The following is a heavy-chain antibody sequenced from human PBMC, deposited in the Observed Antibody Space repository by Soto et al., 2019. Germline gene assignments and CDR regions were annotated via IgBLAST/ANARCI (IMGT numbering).Heavy chain of an antibody. CDR3: ARGGSCSGGSCYSDYHYYYMDV. Sequence: QLQLQESGPGLVKPSETLSLTCTVSGGSISSSSYYWAWIRQPPGKGLDWIGTIYYSGSTYYNPSLKSRVTISVDTSKNQFSLKLTSATAADTAVYYCARGGSCSGGSCYSDYHYYYMDVWGKGTTVTVSS. J-gene: IGHJ6*03. CDR1: GGSISSSSYY. V-gene: IGHV4-39*01. CDR2: IYYSGST. D-gene: IGHD2-15*01.